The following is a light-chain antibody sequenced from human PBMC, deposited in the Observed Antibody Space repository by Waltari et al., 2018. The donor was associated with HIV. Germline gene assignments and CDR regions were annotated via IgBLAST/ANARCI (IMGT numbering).Light chain of an antibody. Sequence: QSVLTQPPSVSAAPGQTVSLPCPGTSSNLGNNYVSWYHQVPGTTPKLLIYETSKRPSGIPDRFSGSKSGTSATLGITGVQTADEADYYCGTWDDSLGAVVFGGGTRVTV. V-gene: IGLV1-51*02. CDR3: GTWDDSLGAVV. CDR1: SSNLGNNY. CDR2: ETS. J-gene: IGLJ2*01.